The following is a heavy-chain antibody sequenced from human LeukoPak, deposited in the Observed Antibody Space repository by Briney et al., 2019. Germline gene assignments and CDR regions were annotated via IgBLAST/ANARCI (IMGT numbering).Heavy chain of an antibody. J-gene: IGHJ4*02. Sequence: PGGSLRLSCTASGFTFSGHWIHWGRHAPGGGLVWVSRINERGTDSMYAESVKGRFTISRDNAKNTVYLQMNSLRAADTAVYYCVRDETLWTLDWWGQGTLVSVSS. CDR2: INERGTDS. V-gene: IGHV3-74*03. D-gene: IGHD1-1*01. CDR1: GFTFSGHW. CDR3: VRDETLWTLDW.